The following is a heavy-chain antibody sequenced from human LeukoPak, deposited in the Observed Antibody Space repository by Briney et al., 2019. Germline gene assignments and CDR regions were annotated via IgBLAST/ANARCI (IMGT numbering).Heavy chain of an antibody. D-gene: IGHD2-15*01. Sequence: RASVKVSCKTSGYTFTDYNLHWVRQAPGQRLEWMGIIKPSGGDTSYAQTFQGRVFMTRDTSISTAYMELSRLRSDDTAVYYCARAGAVVDNWFDPWGQGTLVTVSS. CDR2: IKPSGGDT. J-gene: IGHJ5*02. CDR1: GYTFTDYN. CDR3: ARAGAVVDNWFDP. V-gene: IGHV1-46*01.